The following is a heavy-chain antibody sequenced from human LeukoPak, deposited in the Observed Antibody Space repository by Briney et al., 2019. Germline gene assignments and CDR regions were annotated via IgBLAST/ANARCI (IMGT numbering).Heavy chain of an antibody. Sequence: PGGSLRLSCAASGFTVSSNYMSWVRQAPGKGLEWVSAISGSGGSTYYADSVKGRFTISRDNSKNTLYLQMNSLRAEDTAVYYCAKDFGGSSGWYPNWFDPWGQGTLVTVSS. CDR1: GFTVSSNY. J-gene: IGHJ5*02. D-gene: IGHD6-19*01. CDR2: ISGSGGST. CDR3: AKDFGGSSGWYPNWFDP. V-gene: IGHV3-23*01.